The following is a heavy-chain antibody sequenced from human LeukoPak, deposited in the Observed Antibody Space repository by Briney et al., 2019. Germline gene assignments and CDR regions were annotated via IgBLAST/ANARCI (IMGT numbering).Heavy chain of an antibody. D-gene: IGHD1-14*01. Sequence: GGSLRLSCAASGFTFSSYSMNWVRQAPGRGLEWVSSISSSSSYIYYADSVEGRFTISRDNAKNSLYLQMNSLRAEDTAVYYCARGFPEGPFDYWGQGTLVTVSS. CDR3: ARGFPEGPFDY. CDR1: GFTFSSYS. CDR2: ISSSSSYI. V-gene: IGHV3-21*01. J-gene: IGHJ4*02.